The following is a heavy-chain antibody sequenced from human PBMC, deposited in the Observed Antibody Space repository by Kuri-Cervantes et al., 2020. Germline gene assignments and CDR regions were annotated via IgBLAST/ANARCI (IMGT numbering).Heavy chain of an antibody. CDR1: GFTFSSYG. V-gene: IGHV3-30*03. CDR3: ATATPLWFGELLFYDRGRGGMDV. Sequence: GGSLRLSCAASGFTFSSYGMHWVRQAPGKGLEWVAVISYDGSNKYYADSVKGRFTISRDNSKNTLYLQMNSLRAEDTAVYYCATATPLWFGELLFYDRGRGGMDVWGQGTTVTVSS. D-gene: IGHD3-10*01. CDR2: ISYDGSNK. J-gene: IGHJ6*02.